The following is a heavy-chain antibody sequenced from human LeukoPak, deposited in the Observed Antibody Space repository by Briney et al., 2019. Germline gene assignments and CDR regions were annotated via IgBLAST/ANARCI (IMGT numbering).Heavy chain of an antibody. D-gene: IGHD6-6*01. V-gene: IGHV3-23*01. CDR1: GFTFSSYS. Sequence: GGSLRLSCAASGFTFSSYSINWVRQAPGKGLEWVSAISGSGGSTYYADSVKGRFTISRDNSKNTLYLQMNSLRAEDTAVYYCAKSARIAARPLNGFDYWGQGTLVTVSS. CDR2: ISGSGGST. J-gene: IGHJ4*02. CDR3: AKSARIAARPLNGFDY.